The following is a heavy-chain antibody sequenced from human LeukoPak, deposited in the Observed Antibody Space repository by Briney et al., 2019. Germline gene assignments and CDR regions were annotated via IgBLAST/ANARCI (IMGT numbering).Heavy chain of an antibody. D-gene: IGHD1-26*01. J-gene: IGHJ5*02. Sequence: SSETLSLTCTVSGGSISSGSYYWSWIRQPAGKGLEWIGRIYTSGSTNYNPSLKSRVTMSVDTSKNQFSLKLSSVTAADTAVYYCAREIVGATRLVNWFDPWGQGTLVTVSS. V-gene: IGHV4-61*02. CDR3: AREIVGATRLVNWFDP. CDR2: IYTSGST. CDR1: GGSISSGSYY.